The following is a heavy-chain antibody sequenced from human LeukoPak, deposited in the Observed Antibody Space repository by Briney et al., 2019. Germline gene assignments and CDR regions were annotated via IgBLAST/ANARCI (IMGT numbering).Heavy chain of an antibody. CDR3: ARDGDSYDYVPFDY. CDR2: IYSGGST. V-gene: IGHV3-53*01. D-gene: IGHD3-16*01. Sequence: PGGSLRLSCAASGFTVSSNYMSWVRQAPGKGLEWVSVIYSGGSTYYEDSVKGRFTISRDNSKNTLYLQMNSLRAEDTAVYYCARDGDSYDYVPFDYWGQGTLVTVSS. CDR1: GFTVSSNY. J-gene: IGHJ4*02.